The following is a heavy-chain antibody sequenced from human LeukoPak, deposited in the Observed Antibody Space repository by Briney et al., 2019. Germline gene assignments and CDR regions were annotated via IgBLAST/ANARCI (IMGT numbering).Heavy chain of an antibody. J-gene: IGHJ4*02. CDR1: GFSFSDYY. CDR3: TRDLPATISLGDDY. Sequence: GGSPRLSCAASGFSFSDYYMHWVRQAPGKGLEWVSSISFDSGDETLYADSVKGRFTISRDNTKNSMFLQMDSLTVEDTALYFCTRDLPATISLGDDYWGPGTPVTVSS. V-gene: IGHV3-21*01. D-gene: IGHD5-12*01. CDR2: ISFDSGDET.